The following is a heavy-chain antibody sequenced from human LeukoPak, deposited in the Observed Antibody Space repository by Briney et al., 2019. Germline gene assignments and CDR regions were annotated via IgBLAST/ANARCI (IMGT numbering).Heavy chain of an antibody. CDR2: ISSTRPTI. CDR1: GFSFSSYN. D-gene: IGHD2-2*02. J-gene: IGHJ4*02. V-gene: IGHV3-48*01. Sequence: PGGSLRLSCAASGFSFSSYNMNWVRQAPGKGLEWISYISSTRPTIYYADSVKGRFTISRDDAKSSLYLQMISLRAEDTAVYYCAKGDQPLLYGGAFDSWGQGTLVTVSS. CDR3: AKGDQPLLYGGAFDS.